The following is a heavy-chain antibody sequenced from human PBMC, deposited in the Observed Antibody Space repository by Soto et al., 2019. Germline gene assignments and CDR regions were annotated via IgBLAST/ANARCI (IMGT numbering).Heavy chain of an antibody. V-gene: IGHV3-30-3*01. Sequence: GGSLRLSCAASGFTFSSYAMHWVRQAPGKGLEWVAVISYDGSNKYYADSVKGRFTISRDNSKNTLYLQMNSLRAEDTAVYYCARDGGILTGHSYYYYGMDVWGQGPTVTVSS. CDR1: GFTFSSYA. D-gene: IGHD3-9*01. J-gene: IGHJ6*02. CDR2: ISYDGSNK. CDR3: ARDGGILTGHSYYYYGMDV.